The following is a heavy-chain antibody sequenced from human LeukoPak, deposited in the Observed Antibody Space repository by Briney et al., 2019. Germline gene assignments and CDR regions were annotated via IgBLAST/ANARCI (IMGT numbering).Heavy chain of an antibody. CDR2: MYYTGST. Sequence: SETLSLTCTVSGGSISSTNYYWGWIRQPPGKGLDWIGSMYYTGSTYYNPSLKSRVSIAVDTSKNPFSLRLKSVTASDTAIYYCTRVAKTTYLSDSSAYYDCLDCWGQGTLVTVSS. CDR1: GGSISSTNYY. J-gene: IGHJ4*02. CDR3: TRVAKTTYLSDSSAYYDCLDC. V-gene: IGHV4-39*01. D-gene: IGHD3-22*01.